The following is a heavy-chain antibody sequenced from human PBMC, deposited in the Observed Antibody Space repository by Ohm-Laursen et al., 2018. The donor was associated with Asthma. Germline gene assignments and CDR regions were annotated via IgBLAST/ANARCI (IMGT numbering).Heavy chain of an antibody. CDR2: IIPIFGTA. Sequence: VKISCKASGGTFSSYAISWVRQAPGQGLEWMGGIIPIFGTANYAQKFQGRVTITADESTSTAYMELSSLRSEDTAVYYCARKNDSSGYFDAFDIWGQGTMVTVSS. D-gene: IGHD3-22*01. J-gene: IGHJ3*02. V-gene: IGHV1-69*13. CDR3: ARKNDSSGYFDAFDI. CDR1: GGTFSSYA.